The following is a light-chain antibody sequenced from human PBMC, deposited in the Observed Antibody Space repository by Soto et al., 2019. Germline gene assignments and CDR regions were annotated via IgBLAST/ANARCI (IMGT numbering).Light chain of an antibody. V-gene: IGKV1-39*01. CDR3: QQSLSSPLT. Sequence: DIQMTQSPSSLSASVGDRVTITCRASQSISSYLNWYQQRPGKAPTALIHATSTLQSGVSSRFSGSGSDTDFTLTITSLQPEDFATYFCQQSLSSPLTFGGGTKVEL. CDR2: ATS. CDR1: QSISSY. J-gene: IGKJ4*01.